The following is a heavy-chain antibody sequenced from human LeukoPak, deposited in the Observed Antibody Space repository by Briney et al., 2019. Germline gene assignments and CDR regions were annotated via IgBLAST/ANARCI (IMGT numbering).Heavy chain of an antibody. CDR3: ARLREGYCSSTSCYAFDI. J-gene: IGHJ3*02. CDR1: GGSFSGYY. V-gene: IGHV4-34*01. CDR2: INHSGST. D-gene: IGHD2-2*01. Sequence: SETLSLTCAVYGGSFSGYYWSWIRQPPGKGLEWIGEINHSGSTNYNPSLKSRVTISVDTSKNQFSLKLSSVTAADTAVYYCARLREGYCSSTSCYAFDIWGQGTMVTVSS.